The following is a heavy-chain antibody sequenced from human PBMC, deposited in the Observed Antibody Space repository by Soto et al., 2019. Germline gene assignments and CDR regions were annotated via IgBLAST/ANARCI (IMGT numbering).Heavy chain of an antibody. V-gene: IGHV4-30-2*06. CDR3: ASSRVVTTYFDY. CDR1: GGSISRAGYS. CDR2: IYNSGST. J-gene: IGHJ4*02. Sequence: QLQLQESGSRLVKPSQTLSLTCAVSGGSISRAGYSWSWIRQSPGKGLEWIGYIYNSGSTFYNPSRKSRLTISVDRSKNQLSLQLNSVTAADTAVYYCASSRVVTTYFDYWGQGTLVNVSS. D-gene: IGHD2-21*02.